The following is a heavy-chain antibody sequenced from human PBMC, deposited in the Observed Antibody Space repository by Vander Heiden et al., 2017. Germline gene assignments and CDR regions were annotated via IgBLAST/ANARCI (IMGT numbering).Heavy chain of an antibody. D-gene: IGHD4-17*01. CDR3: ARRSGTTVLGLDP. CDR2: IFSKDEK. CDR1: GFPLSNARMG. V-gene: IGHV2-26*01. Sequence: QVTFKESGPVLVKPTETLTLTCTVSGFPLSNARMGGRGIRQPPGKALEWLAHIFSKDEKSYSTSLKSRLTISKDTSKSQVVLTMTNMDPVDTATYYCARRSGTTVLGLDPWGQGTLVTVSS. J-gene: IGHJ5*02.